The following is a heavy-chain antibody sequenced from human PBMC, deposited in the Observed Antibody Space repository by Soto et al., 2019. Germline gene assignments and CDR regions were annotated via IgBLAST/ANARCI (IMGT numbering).Heavy chain of an antibody. D-gene: IGHD5-12*01. CDR1: GFTFSSYG. CDR2: ISYDGSNK. J-gene: IGHJ4*02. CDR3: AKDQDGYNEGGVYY. Sequence: WGSRRLSCAASGFTFSSYGMHWVRQAPGKGLEWVAVISYDGSNKYYAESVKGRFTIYRENSKNTLYLQMNSLRAEDTAVYYCAKDQDGYNEGGVYYWGKGNLVTVSS. V-gene: IGHV3-30*18.